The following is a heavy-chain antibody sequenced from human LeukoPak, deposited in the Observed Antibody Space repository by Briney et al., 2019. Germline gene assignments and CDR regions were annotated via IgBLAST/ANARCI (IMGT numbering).Heavy chain of an antibody. D-gene: IGHD3-22*01. CDR3: ARRGYYDSSGYYHAFDT. J-gene: IGHJ3*02. CDR2: IYYSGST. CDR1: GGSISSYY. Sequence: SETLSLTCTVSGGSISSYYWSWIRQPPGKGLEWIGYIYYSGSTNYNPSLKSRVTISVDTSKNQFSLKLSSVAAADTAVYYCARRGYYDSSGYYHAFDTWGQGTMVTVSS. V-gene: IGHV4-59*08.